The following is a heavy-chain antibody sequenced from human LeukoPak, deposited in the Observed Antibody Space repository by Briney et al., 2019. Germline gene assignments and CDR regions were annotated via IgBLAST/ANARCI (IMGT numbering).Heavy chain of an antibody. CDR2: IIPIFGTA. Sequence: SVKVSCKASGGTFSSYAISWVRQAPGQGLEWMGGIIPIFGTANYAQKFQGRVTITADKSTSTAYMELSSLRSEDTAVYYCARAAGSLRDYYYMDVWGKGTTVTVSS. V-gene: IGHV1-69*06. D-gene: IGHD3-10*01. CDR1: GGTFSSYA. J-gene: IGHJ6*03. CDR3: ARAAGSLRDYYYMDV.